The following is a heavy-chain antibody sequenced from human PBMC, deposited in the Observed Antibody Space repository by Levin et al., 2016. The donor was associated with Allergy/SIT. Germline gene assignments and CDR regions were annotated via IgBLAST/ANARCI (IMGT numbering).Heavy chain of an antibody. CDR1: GGSVSSDSFY. J-gene: IGHJ4*02. V-gene: IGHV4-61*01. CDR2: IYYSGST. CDR3: ARGLYCSGGSCYNHFDY. D-gene: IGHD2-15*01. Sequence: SETLSLTCTVSGGSVSSDSFYWSWIRQPPGKGLEWVGYIYYSGSTNYNPSLNSRATMSIDTSKNQFSLRLNSVTAADTAVYYCARGLYCSGGSCYNHFDYWGQGTLVTVSS.